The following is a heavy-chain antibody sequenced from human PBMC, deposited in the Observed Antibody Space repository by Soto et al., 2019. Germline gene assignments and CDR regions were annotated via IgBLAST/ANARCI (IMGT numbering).Heavy chain of an antibody. Sequence: QVQLQESGPGLAKPSETLSLTCTVSGGSISSYYWSWIRQPPGKGLEWIGYIYYSGSTNYNPSITNRVSISEIPTTYQFSLKLSSVTAADTAVYYCARAGAAAGISFCYYYGMDVWGQGTTVTVSS. CDR3: ARAGAAAGISFCYYYGMDV. CDR1: GGSISSYY. D-gene: IGHD6-13*01. J-gene: IGHJ6*02. V-gene: IGHV4-59*01. CDR2: IYYSGST.